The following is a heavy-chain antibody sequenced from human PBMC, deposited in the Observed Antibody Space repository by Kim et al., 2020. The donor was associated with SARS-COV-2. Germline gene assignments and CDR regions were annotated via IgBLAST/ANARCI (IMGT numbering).Heavy chain of an antibody. J-gene: IGHJ6*02. CDR1: GFTFSSYS. CDR2: ISSSSSYI. D-gene: IGHD6-6*01. V-gene: IGHV3-21*01. Sequence: GGSLRLSCAASGFTFSSYSMNWVRQAPGKGLEWVSSISSSSSYIYYADSVKGRFTISRDNAKNSLYLQMNSLRAEDTAVYYCASLAARPGSWYRTEHYYGMDVWGQGTTVTVSS. CDR3: ASLAARPGSWYRTEHYYGMDV.